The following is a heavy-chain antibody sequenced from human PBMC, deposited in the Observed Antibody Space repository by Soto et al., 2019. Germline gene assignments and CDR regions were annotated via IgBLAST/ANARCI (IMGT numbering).Heavy chain of an antibody. CDR3: VRSAGLIQDV. CDR1: GGSFSGYY. J-gene: IGHJ6*04. V-gene: IGHV4-34*01. D-gene: IGHD6-13*01. CDR2: INHSGST. Sequence: PSETLSLTCAVYGGSFSGYYWSWIRQPPGKGLEWIGEINHSGSTNYNPSLKSRVTISVDTSKNQFSLKLSSVTAAGTAVYYCVRSAGLIQDVWGKGTTVTVSS.